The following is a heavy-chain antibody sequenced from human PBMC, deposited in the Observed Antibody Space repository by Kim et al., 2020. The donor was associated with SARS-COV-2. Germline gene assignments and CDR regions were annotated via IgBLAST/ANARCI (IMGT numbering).Heavy chain of an antibody. D-gene: IGHD5-18*01. CDR1: GFTFGDYA. V-gene: IGHV3-49*03. CDR3: TTNREIQLWLSSILCGMDV. CDR2: IRSKAYGGTT. J-gene: IGHJ6*02. Sequence: GGSLRLSCTASGFTFGDYAMSWFRQAPGKGLEWVGFIRSKAYGGTTEYAASVKGRFTISRDDSKSIAYLQMNSLKTEDTAVYYCTTNREIQLWLSSILCGMDVWGQGTTVTVSS.